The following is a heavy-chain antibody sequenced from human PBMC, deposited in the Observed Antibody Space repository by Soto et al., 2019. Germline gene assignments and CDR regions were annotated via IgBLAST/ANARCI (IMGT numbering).Heavy chain of an antibody. D-gene: IGHD3-10*01. CDR1: GFTFSTYA. J-gene: IGHJ1*01. CDR3: AKARGSRTPAPGSY. Sequence: EGSLRLSCAPSGFTFSTYAMSRVRQAPGKGWEWVSVISGGGSDTYYADAVKCRFTISRDKPKSTLFLQMNILRAEATPVYSCAKARGSRTPAPGSYGGQGTQVAAST. V-gene: IGHV3-23*01. CDR2: ISGGGSDT.